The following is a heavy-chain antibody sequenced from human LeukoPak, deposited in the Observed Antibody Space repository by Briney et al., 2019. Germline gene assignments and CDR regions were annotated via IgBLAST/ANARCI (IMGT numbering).Heavy chain of an antibody. CDR3: ARQMDNYEYSSSSPLDY. V-gene: IGHV1-18*01. CDR1: GYTFTSYG. CDR2: ISAYNGNT. Sequence: ASVKASCKASGYTFTSYGISWVRQAPGQGLEWMGWISAYNGNTNYAQKLQSRVTMTTDTSTSTAYMELRSLRSDGSAVYYCARQMDNYEYSSSSPLDYWGQGTLVTVSS. D-gene: IGHD6-6*01. J-gene: IGHJ4*02.